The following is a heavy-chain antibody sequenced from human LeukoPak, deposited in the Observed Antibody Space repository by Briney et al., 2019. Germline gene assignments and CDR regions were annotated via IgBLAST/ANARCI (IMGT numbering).Heavy chain of an antibody. Sequence: SVQVSCKASGGTFSSYAISWVRQAPGQGLEWMGRIIPIFGIANYAQKFQGRVTITADKSTSTAYMELSSLRSEDTAVYYCARVGCSSTSCLPPHNWFDPWGQGTLVTVSS. V-gene: IGHV1-69*04. D-gene: IGHD2-2*01. CDR1: GGTFSSYA. CDR2: IIPIFGIA. J-gene: IGHJ5*02. CDR3: ARVGCSSTSCLPPHNWFDP.